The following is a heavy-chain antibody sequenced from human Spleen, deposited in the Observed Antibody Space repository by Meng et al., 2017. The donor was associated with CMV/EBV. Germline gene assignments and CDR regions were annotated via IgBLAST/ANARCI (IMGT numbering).Heavy chain of an antibody. CDR2: INHSGST. D-gene: IGHD3-3*01. CDR3: ARRRTYYDFLRLYYYGMDV. V-gene: IGHV4-34*01. CDR1: GGSFSGYY. Sequence: SETLSLTCAVYGGSFSGYYWSWIRQPPGKGLEWIGEINHSGSTNYNPSLKSRVTISVDTSKNQFSLKLSSVTAADTAVYYCARRRTYYDFLRLYYYGMDVWGQGTTVTVSS. J-gene: IGHJ6*02.